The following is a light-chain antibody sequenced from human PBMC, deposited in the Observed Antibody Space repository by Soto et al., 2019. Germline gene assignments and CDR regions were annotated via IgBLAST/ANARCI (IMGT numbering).Light chain of an antibody. Sequence: QSALTQPASVSGSPGQSITISCTGTSSDVGGYNYVSWYQQHPGKAPTLMIYDVSNRPSGVSNRFSGSKSGNTASLTISGLQAEDEADYYCSSYTSSSTPVVFGGGTKVTVL. CDR1: SSDVGGYNY. CDR2: DVS. CDR3: SSYTSSSTPVV. V-gene: IGLV2-14*01. J-gene: IGLJ2*01.